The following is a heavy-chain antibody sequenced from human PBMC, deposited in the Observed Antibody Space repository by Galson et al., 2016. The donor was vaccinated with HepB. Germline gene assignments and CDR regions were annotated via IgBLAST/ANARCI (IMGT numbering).Heavy chain of an antibody. CDR3: ARLTLNEHSNNWFDP. V-gene: IGHV4-39*07. D-gene: IGHD4-11*01. Sequence: NPSLKSRVTISVDTSKNQFSLKLRSVTAADTAVYFCARLTLNEHSNNWFDPWGQGTLVTVSS. J-gene: IGHJ5*02.